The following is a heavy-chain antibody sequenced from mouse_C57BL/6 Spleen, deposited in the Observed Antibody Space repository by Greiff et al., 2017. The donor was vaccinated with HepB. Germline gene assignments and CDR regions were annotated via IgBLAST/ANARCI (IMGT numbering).Heavy chain of an antibody. D-gene: IGHD2-3*01. Sequence: EVKLMESGGGLVQSGRSLRLSCATSGFTFSDFYMEWVRQAPGKGLEWIAASRNKANDYTTEYSASVKGRFIVSRDTSQSILYLQMNALRAEDTAIYYCARGYDGYYDAMDYWGQGTSVTVSS. CDR3: ARGYDGYYDAMDY. V-gene: IGHV7-1*01. J-gene: IGHJ4*01. CDR1: GFTFSDFY. CDR2: SRNKANDYTT.